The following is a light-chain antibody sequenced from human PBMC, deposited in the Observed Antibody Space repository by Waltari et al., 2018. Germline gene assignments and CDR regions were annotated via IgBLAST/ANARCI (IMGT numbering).Light chain of an antibody. J-gene: IGLJ2*01. Sequence: HSALSQPASVSGSPGQSISISCTGTSSDVGGHNYVSWYQQHPGKAPKLLIYEVTNRPSGVSNRFSGSKSGNAASLTISGLQAEDEGDYYCSSFSTSSTLLLFGGGTKLTVL. CDR2: EVT. CDR3: SSFSTSSTLLL. CDR1: SSDVGGHNY. V-gene: IGLV2-14*01.